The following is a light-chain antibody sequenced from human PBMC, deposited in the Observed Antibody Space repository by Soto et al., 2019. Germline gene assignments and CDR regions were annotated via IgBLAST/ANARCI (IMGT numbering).Light chain of an antibody. CDR2: RTS. CDR1: QSVSSTY. CDR3: QQFGSSVT. Sequence: EIVFTQSPCPLSLSPGERATLSCRASQSVSSTYLAWYQQKPGQAPRLLIYRTSTRATGIPDRFSGSGSGTDFTLTISRLEPEDFAVYYCQQFGSSVTFGQGTRL. V-gene: IGKV3-20*01. J-gene: IGKJ5*01.